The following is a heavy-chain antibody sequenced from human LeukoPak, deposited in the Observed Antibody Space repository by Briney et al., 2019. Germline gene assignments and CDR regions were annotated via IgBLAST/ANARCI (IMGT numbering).Heavy chain of an antibody. CDR3: AREGTYYDILTGYYMGPEIYYFDY. Sequence: NPGGSLRLSCAASGFTFSSYSMNWVRQAPGKGLEWVSSISSSSSYIYYADSVKGRFTISRDNAKNSLYLQMNSLRAEDTAVYYCAREGTYYDILTGYYMGPEIYYFDYWGQGTLVTVSS. D-gene: IGHD3-9*01. CDR1: GFTFSSYS. V-gene: IGHV3-21*01. CDR2: ISSSSSYI. J-gene: IGHJ4*02.